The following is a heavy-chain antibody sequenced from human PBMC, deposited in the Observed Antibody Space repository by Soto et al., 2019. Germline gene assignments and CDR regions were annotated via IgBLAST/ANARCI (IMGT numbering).Heavy chain of an antibody. CDR2: ISPYTGNT. D-gene: IGHD3-16*01. CDR1: GYIFVNYG. CDR3: VMVDNYVTPTPQDV. J-gene: IGHJ6*02. Sequence: QVQLVQSGDEVKKPGASVKVSCKASGYIFVNYGIAWVRQAPRQGLEWMGWISPYTGNTHSASKVQGRLTMTTETTTNTAYMDLGSLTSDDTAVYYCVMVDNYVTPTPQDVWGQGTPVTVSS. V-gene: IGHV1-18*01.